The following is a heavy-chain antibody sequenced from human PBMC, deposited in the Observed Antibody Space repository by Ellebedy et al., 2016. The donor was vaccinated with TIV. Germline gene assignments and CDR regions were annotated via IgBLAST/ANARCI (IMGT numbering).Heavy chain of an antibody. V-gene: IGHV1-46*01. D-gene: IGHD3-22*01. CDR2: INPTSGSS. Sequence: ASVKVSCKASGYTFTSYFLYWVRQAPGQGLEWMGIINPTSGSSNYAQKFQGRVTVTRETSTSTVYMELSSLRSEDTAVYYCTRGDKYYYDSSGYYYSYWGQGTLVTVSS. CDR1: GYTFTSYF. CDR3: TRGDKYYYDSSGYYYSY. J-gene: IGHJ4*02.